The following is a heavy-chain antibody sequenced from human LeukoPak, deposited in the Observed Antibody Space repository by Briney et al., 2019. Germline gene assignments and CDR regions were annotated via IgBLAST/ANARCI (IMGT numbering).Heavy chain of an antibody. V-gene: IGHV1-2*06. J-gene: IGHJ4*02. CDR2: INPKTGGT. Sequence: GASVKVSCKASGYTFTDYYMHWVRQAPGQGLQWMGRINPKTGGTNYAQKFQDRVTMTGDTSISTAYMGLSRLRSDDTAVYYCARRVQTTGVFDYWGQGTLVTVSS. CDR1: GYTFTDYY. D-gene: IGHD2-8*01. CDR3: ARRVQTTGVFDY.